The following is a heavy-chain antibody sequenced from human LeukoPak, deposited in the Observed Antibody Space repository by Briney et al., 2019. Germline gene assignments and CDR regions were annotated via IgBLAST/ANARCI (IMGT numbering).Heavy chain of an antibody. Sequence: SETRSLTCTVSGASFNSDDQYWNWIRQSPGKGLEWIGSIHPSGMLYNNPSLESRVTMSRGTSKNQFSLNLNSVTAADTAVYFCSRGLDSRKLGYWGQGILVTVSS. CDR2: IHPSGML. D-gene: IGHD3-22*01. CDR1: GASFNSDDQY. CDR3: SRGLDSRKLGY. V-gene: IGHV4-31*03. J-gene: IGHJ4*02.